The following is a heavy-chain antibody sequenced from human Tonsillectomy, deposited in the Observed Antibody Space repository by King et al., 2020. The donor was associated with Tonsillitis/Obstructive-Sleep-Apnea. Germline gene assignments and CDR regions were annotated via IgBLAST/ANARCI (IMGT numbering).Heavy chain of an antibody. Sequence: QLVQSGAEVKKPGESLKISCKGSGYRFTNYWIAWVRQMPGKGLEWMGSIYPREADTRYSPSFQGHVTISFDKSISSAYLQWSSLRASDTAMYYCASQSSGWLDYWGQGTLVTVSS. CDR2: IYPREADT. CDR1: GYRFTNYW. V-gene: IGHV5-51*01. CDR3: ASQSSGWLDY. J-gene: IGHJ4*02. D-gene: IGHD6-19*01.